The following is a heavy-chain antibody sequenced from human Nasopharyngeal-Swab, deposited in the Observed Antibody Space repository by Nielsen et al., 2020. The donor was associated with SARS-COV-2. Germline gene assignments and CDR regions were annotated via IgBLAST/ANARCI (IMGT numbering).Heavy chain of an antibody. CDR1: GFTFSNYW. J-gene: IGHJ4*01. D-gene: IGHD3-9*01. CDR3: ARIVPGASFDH. Sequence: GESLKISCATSGFTFSNYWMGWVRQAPGKGLEWVANIKYDGSEKYYVDSVKGRFTISRDDARTSVYLQMNSLIVDDTAVYYCARIVPGASFDHRGHGILVTVSS. V-gene: IGHV3-7*03. CDR2: IKYDGSEK.